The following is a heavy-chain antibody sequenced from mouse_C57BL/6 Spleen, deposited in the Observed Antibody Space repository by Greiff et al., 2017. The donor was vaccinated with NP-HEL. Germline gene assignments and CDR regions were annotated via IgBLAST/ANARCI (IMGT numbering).Heavy chain of an antibody. Sequence: VQRVESGAELVRPGSSVKLSCKASGYTFTSYWMHWVKQRPIQGLEWIGNIDPSDSETHYNQKFKDKATLTVDKSSSTAYMQLNSLTSEDSAVYSCAIYSYGSKHFDYWGQGTTLTASS. V-gene: IGHV1-52*01. CDR1: GYTFTSYW. J-gene: IGHJ2*01. D-gene: IGHD1-1*01. CDR2: IDPSDSET. CDR3: AIYSYGSKHFDY.